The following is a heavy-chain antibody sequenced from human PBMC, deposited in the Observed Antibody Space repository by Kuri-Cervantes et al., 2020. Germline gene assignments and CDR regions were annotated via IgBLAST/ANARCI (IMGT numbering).Heavy chain of an antibody. Sequence: ASVKVSCKASGYTFTSYGISWVRQAPGQGLEWMGWISAYNGNTNYAQKLQGRVTMTTDTSASTVYMELSSLRSEDTAVYYCARAVRVRGVLANWFDPWGQGTLVTVSS. CDR3: ARAVRVRGVLANWFDP. CDR1: GYTFTSYG. V-gene: IGHV1-18*01. D-gene: IGHD3-10*01. CDR2: ISAYNGNT. J-gene: IGHJ5*02.